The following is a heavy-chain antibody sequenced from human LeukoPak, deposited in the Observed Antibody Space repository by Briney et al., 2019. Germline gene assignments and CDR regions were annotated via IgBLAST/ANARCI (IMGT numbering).Heavy chain of an antibody. Sequence: PSETLSLTCTVSGGSISRSYWSWIRQPAGKGLEWIGRIYTSGSTNYNPSLKSRVTMSVDTSKNQFSLKLSSVTAADTAVYHCARVDTATSYYYYGLDVWGRGTTVTVSS. J-gene: IGHJ6*02. CDR2: IYTSGST. V-gene: IGHV4-4*07. CDR3: ARVDTATSYYYYGLDV. D-gene: IGHD5-18*01. CDR1: GGSISRSY.